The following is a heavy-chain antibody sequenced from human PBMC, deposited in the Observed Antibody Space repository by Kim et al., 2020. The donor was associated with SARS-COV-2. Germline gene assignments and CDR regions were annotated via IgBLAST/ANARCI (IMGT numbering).Heavy chain of an antibody. CDR2: IYSGGSST. Sequence: GGSLRLSCAASGFTFSSYAMSWVRQAPGKGLEWVSVIYSGGSSTYYADSVKGRFTISRDNSKNTLYLQMNSLRAEDTAVYYCAKDNEVGATRDYYYYGMDVWGQGTTVTVSS. D-gene: IGHD1-26*01. V-gene: IGHV3-23*03. J-gene: IGHJ6*02. CDR3: AKDNEVGATRDYYYYGMDV. CDR1: GFTFSSYA.